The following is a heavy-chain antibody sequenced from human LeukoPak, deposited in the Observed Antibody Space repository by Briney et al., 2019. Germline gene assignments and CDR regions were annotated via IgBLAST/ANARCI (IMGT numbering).Heavy chain of an antibody. V-gene: IGHV4-59*08. D-gene: IGHD6-13*01. CDR3: ARHSGSSWYPSYYYMDV. J-gene: IGHJ6*03. CDR1: GGSISSYY. CDR2: IYHSGST. Sequence: SETLSLTCTVSGGSISSYYWGWIRQPPGKGLEWIGGIYHSGSTYYNPSLKSRVTISVDTSKNQFSLKLSSVTAADTAVYYCARHSGSSWYPSYYYMDVWGKGTTVTVSS.